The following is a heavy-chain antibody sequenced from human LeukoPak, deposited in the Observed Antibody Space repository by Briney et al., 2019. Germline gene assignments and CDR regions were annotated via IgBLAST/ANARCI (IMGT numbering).Heavy chain of an antibody. CDR3: AKYQSSGARYYFDY. V-gene: IGHV3-15*07. CDR1: GFSFSNVW. Sequence: GGSLRLSCAASGFSFSNVWMNWVRQTPGKGLEWVGRIKSKTDGETTDYAAPVKGRFIMSRDDLENTLYLQMNSLKTEDTAVYYCAKYQSSGARYYFDYWGQGILVTVSS. D-gene: IGHD6-25*01. CDR2: IKSKTDGETT. J-gene: IGHJ4*02.